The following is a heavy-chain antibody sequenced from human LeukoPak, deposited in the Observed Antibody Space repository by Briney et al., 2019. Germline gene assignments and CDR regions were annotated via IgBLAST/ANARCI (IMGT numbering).Heavy chain of an antibody. CDR2: IYYSGST. Sequence: SETLSLTCTVSGGSISSSSYYWGWIRQPPGKGLEWIGSIYYSGSTYYNPSLESRVTISVDTSKNQFSLKLSSVTAADTAVYYCARRQFRTYYDFWSGDSYYFDYWGQGTLVTVSS. CDR1: GGSISSSSYY. D-gene: IGHD3-3*01. CDR3: ARRQFRTYYDFWSGDSYYFDY. V-gene: IGHV4-39*01. J-gene: IGHJ4*02.